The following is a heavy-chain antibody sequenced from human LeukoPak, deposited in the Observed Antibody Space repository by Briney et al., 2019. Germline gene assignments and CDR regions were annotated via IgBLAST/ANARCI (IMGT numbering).Heavy chain of an antibody. J-gene: IGHJ4*02. CDR1: GFTFSDHY. D-gene: IGHD4-23*01. Sequence: PGGSLRLSCAASGFTFSDHYMSWVRQAPGKGLEWVSLIYSGGTTYYADSVKGRFTISRDNSKNTLYLQMNSLRAEDTAVYYCARRAGGYSHPYDYWGQGILVTVSS. V-gene: IGHV3-53*01. CDR3: ARRAGGYSHPYDY. CDR2: IYSGGTT.